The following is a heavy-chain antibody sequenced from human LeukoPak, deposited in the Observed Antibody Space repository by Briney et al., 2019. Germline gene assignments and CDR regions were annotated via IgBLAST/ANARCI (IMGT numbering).Heavy chain of an antibody. Sequence: SETLSLTCAVYGGSFSGYYWSWIRQPPGKGLEWIGYIYYSGSTNYNPSLKSRVTISVDTSKNQFSLKLGSVTAADTAVYYCARDLQLASYYYGMDVWGQGTTVTVSS. V-gene: IGHV4-59*01. J-gene: IGHJ6*02. CDR1: GGSFSGYY. CDR3: ARDLQLASYYYGMDV. CDR2: IYYSGST. D-gene: IGHD1-1*01.